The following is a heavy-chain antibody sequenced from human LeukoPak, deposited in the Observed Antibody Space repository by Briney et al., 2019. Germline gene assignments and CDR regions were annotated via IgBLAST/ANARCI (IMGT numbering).Heavy chain of an antibody. CDR2: IRYDGSNK. CDR3: AKLSGVQLWSDY. D-gene: IGHD5-18*01. J-gene: IGHJ4*02. Sequence: GRSPRLSCAASGFTFSSYGMHWVRQAPGKGLEWVAFIRYDGSNKYYADSVKGRFTISRDNSKNTLYLQMNSLRAEDTAVYYCAKLSGVQLWSDYWGQGTLVTVSS. V-gene: IGHV3-30*02. CDR1: GFTFSSYG.